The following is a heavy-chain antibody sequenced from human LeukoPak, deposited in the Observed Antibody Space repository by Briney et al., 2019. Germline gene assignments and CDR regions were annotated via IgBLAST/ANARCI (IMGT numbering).Heavy chain of an antibody. CDR2: ISDSGGRT. CDR3: AKRGVVIRVILVGFHKEANYFDS. V-gene: IGHV3-23*01. D-gene: IGHD3-22*01. CDR1: GITLSNYG. Sequence: PVGSLRLFCAVSGITLSNYGMSWVRQAPGKGLEWVAGISDSGGRTNYADSVKGRFTISRDNPKNTLYLQMNSLRAEDTAVYFCAKRGVVIRVILVGFHKEANYFDSWGQGALVTVSS. J-gene: IGHJ4*02.